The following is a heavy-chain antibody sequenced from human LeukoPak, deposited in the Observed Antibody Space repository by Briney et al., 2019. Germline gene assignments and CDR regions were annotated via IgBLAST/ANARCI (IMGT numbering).Heavy chain of an antibody. CDR1: GGSISSGGYY. V-gene: IGHV4-31*03. CDR3: ARGGYDFWSGYGKFDY. Sequence: SETLSLTCTVSGGSISSGGYYWSWIRQHPGKGLEWIGYIYYSGSTYYNPSLKSRVTISVDTSKNQFSLKLSSVTAADTAVYYCARGGYDFWSGYGKFDYWGQGTLVTVSS. D-gene: IGHD3-3*01. J-gene: IGHJ4*02. CDR2: IYYSGST.